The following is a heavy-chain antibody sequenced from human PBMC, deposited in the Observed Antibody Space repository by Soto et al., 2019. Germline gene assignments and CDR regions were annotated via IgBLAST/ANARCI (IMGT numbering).Heavy chain of an antibody. D-gene: IGHD3-10*01. CDR1: GGTFNFYT. Sequence: QVQLVQSGAEVKKPGSSVKVSCTASGGTFNFYTINWVRQAPGQRPEWVGRVNPIAGMSSSASKFQGRVTMTADKSTSKAYMDLTGLKSEDTAVYYCATSYGSGSTHFDYWGQGTLVTVSS. J-gene: IGHJ4*02. CDR3: ATSYGSGSTHFDY. V-gene: IGHV1-69*02. CDR2: VNPIAGMS.